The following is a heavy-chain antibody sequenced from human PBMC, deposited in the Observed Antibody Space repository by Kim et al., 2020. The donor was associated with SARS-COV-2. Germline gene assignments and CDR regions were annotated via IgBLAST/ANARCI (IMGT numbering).Heavy chain of an antibody. J-gene: IGHJ4*02. CDR2: GST. D-gene: IGHD6-13*01. V-gene: IGHV3-23*01. CDR3: AKDLKLGFDS. Sequence: GSTYYGDSVKGRFTISRDNSKNTLFLQMKSLSADDTAMYYCAKDLKLGFDSWGQGTLVTVSA.